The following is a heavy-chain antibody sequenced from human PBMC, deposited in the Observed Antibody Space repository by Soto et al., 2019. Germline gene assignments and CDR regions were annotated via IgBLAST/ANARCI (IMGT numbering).Heavy chain of an antibody. J-gene: IGHJ6*02. V-gene: IGHV3-7*01. Sequence: EVQLVESGGDFVQPGGSLRLSCAASGLVFRSFWMSWVRQAPGKGLEWVAYIKQDGSEMYYVDSVKGRFTISRDNPKSSMYLQMNNLRAEDTAVYYGARCHKGLDVWGQGTTVTVSS. CDR1: GLVFRSFW. CDR2: IKQDGSEM. CDR3: ARCHKGLDV.